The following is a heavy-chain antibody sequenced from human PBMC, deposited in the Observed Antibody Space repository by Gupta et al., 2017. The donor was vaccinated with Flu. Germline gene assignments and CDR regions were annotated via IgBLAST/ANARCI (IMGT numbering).Heavy chain of an antibody. J-gene: IGHJ4*02. D-gene: IGHD3-10*01. CDR1: GYTFTSHG. CDR3: ARGVYLGRFASNQQDY. Sequence: QVQLVQSGAEVKKPGASVKVSCKVSGYTFTSHGISWVRQAPGQGLEWMGWISAYNGNTNYAQKLQGRVTMTTDTSTSTAYMELRSLRSDDTAVYYCARGVYLGRFASNQQDYWGQGTLVTVSS. CDR2: ISAYNGNT. V-gene: IGHV1-18*01.